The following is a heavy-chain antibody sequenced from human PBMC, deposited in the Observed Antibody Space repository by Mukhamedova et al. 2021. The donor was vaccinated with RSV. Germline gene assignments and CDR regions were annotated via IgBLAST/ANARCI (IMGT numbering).Heavy chain of an antibody. Sequence: FTISRDNSKNMLYLQMNSLRAEDTAVYYCATYMGESSGLYFCDHWGQGTLVTVSS. J-gene: IGHJ5*02. D-gene: IGHD6-19*01. V-gene: IGHV3-30*07. CDR3: ATYMGESSGLYFCDH.